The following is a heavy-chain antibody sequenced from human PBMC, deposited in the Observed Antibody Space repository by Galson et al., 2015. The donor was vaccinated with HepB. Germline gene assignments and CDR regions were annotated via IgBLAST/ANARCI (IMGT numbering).Heavy chain of an antibody. Sequence: SVKVSCKASGYTFTSYYMHWARQAPGQGLEWMGIINPSGGSTSYAQKFQGRVTMTRDTSTSTVYMELSSLRSEDTAVYYCARLPLGPNYYDSSGYPPPLDYWGQGTLVTVSS. J-gene: IGHJ4*02. V-gene: IGHV1-46*01. CDR2: INPSGGST. D-gene: IGHD3-22*01. CDR3: ARLPLGPNYYDSSGYPPPLDY. CDR1: GYTFTSYY.